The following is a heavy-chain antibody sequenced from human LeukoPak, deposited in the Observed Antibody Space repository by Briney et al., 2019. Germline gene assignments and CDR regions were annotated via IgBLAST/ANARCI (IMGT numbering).Heavy chain of an antibody. Sequence: GESLKISCKASGYSIITYWIGWVRQMPGKGLEWMGIIHPGDSDTRYSPSFQGQVTISVDKSISTAYLQWSSLKASDTAMYYCARHNREYASDSPLDYWGQGTLVTVSS. D-gene: IGHD1-14*01. CDR2: IHPGDSDT. V-gene: IGHV5-51*01. J-gene: IGHJ4*02. CDR1: GYSIITYW. CDR3: ARHNREYASDSPLDY.